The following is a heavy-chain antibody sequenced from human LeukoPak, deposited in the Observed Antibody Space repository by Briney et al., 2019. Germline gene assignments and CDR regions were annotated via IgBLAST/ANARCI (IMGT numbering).Heavy chain of an antibody. Sequence: SQTLSLTCTVSGGSISSGGYYWSWIRQHPGKGLEWIGYIYYSGSTYYNPSLKSRVTISVDTSKNQFSLKLSSVTAADTAVYYCARVDGSGWWEPFQHWGQGTLVTVSS. V-gene: IGHV4-31*03. CDR2: IYYSGST. CDR3: ARVDGSGWWEPFQH. CDR1: GGSISSGGYY. D-gene: IGHD6-19*01. J-gene: IGHJ1*01.